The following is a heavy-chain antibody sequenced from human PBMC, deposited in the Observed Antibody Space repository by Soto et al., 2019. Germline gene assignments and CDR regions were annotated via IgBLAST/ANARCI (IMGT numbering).Heavy chain of an antibody. CDR1: GFTFDDYA. J-gene: IGHJ4*02. CDR3: AKDIGYCSSTSCGGAFDY. V-gene: IGHV3-9*01. CDR2: ISWNSGSI. D-gene: IGHD2-2*03. Sequence: GGSLRLSCAASGFTFDDYAMHWVRQAPGKGLEWVSGISWNSGSIGYADSVKGRFTISRDNAKNSLYLQMNSLRAEDTALYYCAKDIGYCSSTSCGGAFDYWGQGTLVTVSS.